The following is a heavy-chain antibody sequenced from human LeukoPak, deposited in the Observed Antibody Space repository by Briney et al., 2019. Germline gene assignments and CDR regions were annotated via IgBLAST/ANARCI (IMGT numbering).Heavy chain of an antibody. CDR3: ARDANGVLGDY. V-gene: IGHV1-18*01. CDR2: ISVYSGNT. Sequence: ASVKVSCKASGYTFSSYGISWGRQAPGEGLEWMGCISVYSGNTNYAQRFQDRVTMTTDTSTTTAYMELRSLRSDDTAMYYCARDANGVLGDYWGQGTLVTVSS. J-gene: IGHJ4*02. CDR1: GYTFSSYG. D-gene: IGHD2-8*01.